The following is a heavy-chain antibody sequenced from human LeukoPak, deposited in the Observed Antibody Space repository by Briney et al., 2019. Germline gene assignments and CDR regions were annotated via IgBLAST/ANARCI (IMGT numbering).Heavy chain of an antibody. D-gene: IGHD3-10*01. V-gene: IGHV4-59*01. J-gene: IGHJ4*02. CDR1: GGSISSYY. Sequence: PSETLSLTCTVSGGSISSYYWSWIRQPPGKGLEWLGYIYYSGSTNYNPSLKSRVTISVDTSKNQFSLTLSSVTAADTAVYYCARKGSKSSHFDYWGQGTLVTVSS. CDR2: IYYSGST. CDR3: ARKGSKSSHFDY.